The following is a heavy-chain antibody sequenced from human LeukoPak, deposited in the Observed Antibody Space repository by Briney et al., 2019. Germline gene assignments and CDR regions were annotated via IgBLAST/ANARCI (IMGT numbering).Heavy chain of an antibody. J-gene: IGHJ4*02. D-gene: IGHD2/OR15-2a*01. CDR3: ASYVSSIFDY. Sequence: GGSLRLSCAASGFTFSSYGMNWVRQAPGKGLEWVSYISSSGSTIYYADSVKGRFTISRDNAKNSLYLQMNSLRAEDTAVYYCASYVSSIFDYWGQGTLVTVSS. CDR1: GFTFSSYG. V-gene: IGHV3-48*03. CDR2: ISSSGSTI.